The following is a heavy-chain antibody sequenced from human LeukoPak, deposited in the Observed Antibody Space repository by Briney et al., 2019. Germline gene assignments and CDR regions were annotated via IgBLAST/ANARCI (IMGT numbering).Heavy chain of an antibody. J-gene: IGHJ5*01. CDR2: IKGDGSHT. CDR1: GFTFSNYW. V-gene: IGHV3-74*01. CDR3: VRDWDHFDFDS. D-gene: IGHD3-9*01. Sequence: QPGGSLRLSCAASGFTFSNYWMHWVRQAPGKGLVWVSRIKGDGSHTIYADSVKGRFTISRDNAKNTLYLQMRSPRAEDTAVYYCVRDWDHFDFDSWGQGTLVTVSS.